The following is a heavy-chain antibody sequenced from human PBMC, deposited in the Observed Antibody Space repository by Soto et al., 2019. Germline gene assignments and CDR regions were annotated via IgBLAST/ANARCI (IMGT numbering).Heavy chain of an antibody. J-gene: IGHJ4*02. Sequence: GGSLRLSCAASGFTFDDYTMHWVRQAPGKGLEWVSLISWDGGSTYYADSVKGRFTISRDNSKNSLYLQMNSLRTEDTALYYCAKDADSSGYGFFGYWGQGTLVTVSS. D-gene: IGHD3-22*01. CDR1: GFTFDDYT. CDR2: ISWDGGST. V-gene: IGHV3-43*01. CDR3: AKDADSSGYGFFGY.